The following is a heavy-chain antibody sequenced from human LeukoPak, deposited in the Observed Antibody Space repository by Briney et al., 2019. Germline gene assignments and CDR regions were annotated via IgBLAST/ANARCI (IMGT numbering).Heavy chain of an antibody. CDR2: ISAYNGNT. V-gene: IGHV1-18*01. J-gene: IGHJ5*02. Sequence: AASVKVSCKASGYTFTSYGISWVRQAPGQGLEWMGWISAYNGNTNYAQKLQGRVTMTTDTSTSTAYMELRSLRSDDTAVYYCARKLTGPTYYDFWSGYLSADPGSFDPWGQGTLVTVSS. D-gene: IGHD3-3*01. CDR1: GYTFTSYG. CDR3: ARKLTGPTYYDFWSGYLSADPGSFDP.